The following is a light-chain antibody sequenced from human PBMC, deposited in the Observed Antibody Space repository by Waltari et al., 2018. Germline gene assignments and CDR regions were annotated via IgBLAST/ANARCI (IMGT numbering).Light chain of an antibody. V-gene: IGLV2-23*02. J-gene: IGLJ2*01. Sequence: QSPLTQPASVSASPGQSITISCTGTSSDIGNDNLVTWYQQHSCKVPKLIIYDVTQLPSGVSVRFSGSKSGSTASLTISGVQEDDEADYYCCSYAVSSTLVFGGGTKVTVL. CDR2: DVT. CDR1: SSDIGNDNL. CDR3: CSYAVSSTLV.